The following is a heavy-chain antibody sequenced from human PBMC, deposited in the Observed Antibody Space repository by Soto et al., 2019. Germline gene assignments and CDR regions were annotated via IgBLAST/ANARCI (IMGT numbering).Heavy chain of an antibody. V-gene: IGHV3-74*01. J-gene: IGHJ4*02. CDR1: GFTFSSYW. CDR3: ASSQWLVPGY. D-gene: IGHD6-19*01. Sequence: LRLSCAASGFTFSSYWMHWVRQAPGKGLVWVSRINSDGGSTTYADSVKGRFTISRGNAKNTLYLQMNSLRAEDTAVYYCASSQWLVPGYWGQGTLVTVSS. CDR2: INSDGGST.